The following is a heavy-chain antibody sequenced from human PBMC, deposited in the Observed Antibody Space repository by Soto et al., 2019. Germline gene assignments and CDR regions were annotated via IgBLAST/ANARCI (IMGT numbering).Heavy chain of an antibody. V-gene: IGHV3-21*06. Sequence: AGGSLRLSCAASGFTFRSFTMNWVRQAPGKGLEWVSTISSNSAYIYYTDALRGRFTISRDNAENTLYLQMNSLRAEDTAVYYCTTVFEYWGQGTLVTVS. J-gene: IGHJ4*02. D-gene: IGHD1-1*01. CDR2: ISSNSAYI. CDR3: TTVFEY. CDR1: GFTFRSFT.